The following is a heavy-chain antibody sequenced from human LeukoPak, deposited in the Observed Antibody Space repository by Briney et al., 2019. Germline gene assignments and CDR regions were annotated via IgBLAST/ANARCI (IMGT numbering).Heavy chain of an antibody. CDR2: INPNSGDT. J-gene: IGHJ4*02. CDR1: GDTFTVYY. Sequence: ASVKVSCQASGDTFTVYYIHWVRQAPGQGLEWMGWINPNSGDTKSAQKFQGRFSITRDTPINTAYMELSGLRSDDTAVYYCATGGILVGPGTRFNFWGLGALVTVSS. CDR3: ATGGILVGPGTRFNF. V-gene: IGHV1-2*02. D-gene: IGHD3-10*01.